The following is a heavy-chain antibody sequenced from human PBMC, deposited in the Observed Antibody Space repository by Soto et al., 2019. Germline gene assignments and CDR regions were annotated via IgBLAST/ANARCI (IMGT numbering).Heavy chain of an antibody. Sequence: QLQLQESGPGLVKPSETLSLTCTVSGASISSSSYYWGWIRQPPGKGLEWIGSIYFSGSTYYNPSLTRRVTISVDTSKDQFSLKLSSVTAADTAVYYCASAYHFWSGQTPFDPWGQGTLVTVSS. D-gene: IGHD3-3*01. V-gene: IGHV4-39*01. J-gene: IGHJ5*02. CDR3: ASAYHFWSGQTPFDP. CDR2: IYFSGST. CDR1: GASISSSSYY.